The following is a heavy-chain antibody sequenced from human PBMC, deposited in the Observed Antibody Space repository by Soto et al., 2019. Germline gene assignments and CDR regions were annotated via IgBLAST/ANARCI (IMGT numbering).Heavy chain of an antibody. CDR3: ARDLISAAGNVFDY. J-gene: IGHJ4*02. V-gene: IGHV3-7*01. Sequence: PGGSLRLSCAASGFTFSSYWMSWVRQAPGKGLEWVANIKQDGSEKYYVDSVKGRLTISRDNAKNSLYLQMNSLRAEDTAVYYCARDLISAAGNVFDYWGQGTLVTVSS. CDR1: GFTFSSYW. CDR2: IKQDGSEK. D-gene: IGHD6-13*01.